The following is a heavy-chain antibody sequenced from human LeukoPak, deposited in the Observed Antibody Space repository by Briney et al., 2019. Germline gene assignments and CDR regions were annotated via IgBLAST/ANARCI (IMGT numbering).Heavy chain of an antibody. J-gene: IGHJ6*02. V-gene: IGHV3-53*01. Sequence: PGGSLRLSCAASGFTVSSNYMSWVRQAPGKGLEWVSVIYSGGSAYYADSVKGRFTISRDNSKNTLYLQMNSLRAEDTAVYYCARDSGPYCSGGSCYWYYYGMDVWDQGTTVTVSS. CDR2: IYSGGSA. CDR3: ARDSGPYCSGGSCYWYYYGMDV. D-gene: IGHD2-15*01. CDR1: GFTVSSNY.